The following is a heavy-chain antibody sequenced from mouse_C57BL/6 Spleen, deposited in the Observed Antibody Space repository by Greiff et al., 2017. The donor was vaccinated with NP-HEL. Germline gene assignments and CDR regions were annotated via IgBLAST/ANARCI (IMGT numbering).Heavy chain of an antibody. J-gene: IGHJ4*01. CDR3: ARQATMVTTNRKPYAMDY. CDR2: ISNGGGST. Sequence: EVKVVESGGGLVQPGGSLKLSCAASGFTFSDYYMYWVRQTPEKRLEWVAYISNGGGSTYYPDTVKGRFTISRDNAKNTLYLQMSRLKSEDTAMYYCARQATMVTTNRKPYAMDYWGQGTSVTVSS. D-gene: IGHD2-2*01. V-gene: IGHV5-12*01. CDR1: GFTFSDYY.